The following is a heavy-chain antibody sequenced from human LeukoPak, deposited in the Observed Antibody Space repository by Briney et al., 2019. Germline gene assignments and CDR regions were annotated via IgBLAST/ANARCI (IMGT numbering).Heavy chain of an antibody. CDR2: INHSGST. CDR1: GFTFSSYS. J-gene: IGHJ6*03. CDR3: ARRKPYYYMDV. V-gene: IGHV4-34*01. Sequence: LRLSCAASGFTFSSYSMSWIRQPPGKGLEWIGEINHSGSTNYNPSLKSRVTISVDTSKNQFSLKLSSVTAADTAVYYCARRKPYYYMDVWGKGTTVTVSS.